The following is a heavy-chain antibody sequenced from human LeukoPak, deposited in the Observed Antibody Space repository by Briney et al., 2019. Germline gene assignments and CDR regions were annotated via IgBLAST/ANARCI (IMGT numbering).Heavy chain of an antibody. CDR1: GYTFTSYG. J-gene: IGHJ5*02. CDR3: ARGTQYYYDSSGYLQSANWFDP. Sequence: ASVKVSCKASGYTFTSYGISWVRQAPGQGLEWMGWISAYNGNTSYAQKLQGRVTMTTDTSTSTAYMELRSLRSDDTAVYYCARGTQYYYDSSGYLQSANWFDPWGQGTLVTVSS. D-gene: IGHD3-22*01. V-gene: IGHV1-18*01. CDR2: ISAYNGNT.